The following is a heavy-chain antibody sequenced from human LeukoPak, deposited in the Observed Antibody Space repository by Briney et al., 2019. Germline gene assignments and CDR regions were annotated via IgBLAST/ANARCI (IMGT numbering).Heavy chain of an antibody. J-gene: IGHJ4*02. Sequence: GGSLRLSCAASGFTFSSYWMSWVRQAPGKGLEWVANIKKDGSEKYYVDSVKGRFTISRDNSKNTLYLQMNSLRAEDTALYYCARGKHPTGWLPNYFDFWGQGTLVTVSS. CDR2: IKKDGSEK. V-gene: IGHV3-7*01. D-gene: IGHD2-15*01. CDR1: GFTFSSYW. CDR3: ARGKHPTGWLPNYFDF.